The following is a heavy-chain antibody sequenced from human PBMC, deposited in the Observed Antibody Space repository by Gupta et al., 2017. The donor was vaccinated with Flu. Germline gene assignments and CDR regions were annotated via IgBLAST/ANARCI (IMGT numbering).Heavy chain of an antibody. CDR2: INHSGST. D-gene: IGHD6-13*01. Sequence: QVQLQQWGAGLLKPSETLSLTCAVYGGSFSGYYWSWIRQPPGKGLEWIGEINHSGSTNYNPSLKSRVTISVDTSKNQFSLKLSSVTAADTAVYYCARRVYGFRLDVWGQGTTVTVSS. CDR1: GGSFSGYY. V-gene: IGHV4-34*01. J-gene: IGHJ6*02. CDR3: ARRVYGFRLDV.